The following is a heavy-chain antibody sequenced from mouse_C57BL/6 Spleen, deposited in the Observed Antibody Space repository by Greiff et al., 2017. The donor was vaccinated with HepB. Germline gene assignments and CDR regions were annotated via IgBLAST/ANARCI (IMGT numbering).Heavy chain of an antibody. CDR1: GYTFTSYW. V-gene: IGHV1-72*01. CDR2: IDPSSGGT. J-gene: IGHJ2*01. Sequence: VQLQQSGAELVKPGASVKLSCKASGYTFTSYWMHWVKQRPGRGLEWIGRIDPSSGGTKYNEKFKSKATLTVDKPSSTAYMQLSSLTSEDSAVYYCARSGGDYYGSSCFDYWGHGTTLTVSS. CDR3: ARSGGDYYGSSCFDY. D-gene: IGHD1-1*01.